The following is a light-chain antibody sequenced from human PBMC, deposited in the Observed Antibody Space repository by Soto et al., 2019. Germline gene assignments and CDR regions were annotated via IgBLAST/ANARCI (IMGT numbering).Light chain of an antibody. Sequence: DIVMTQSPDSLAVSLGERATINCKSSQSVLYSSNNKNYLAWYQQKPGQPPKLLIYWASTRESGVPDRFSGSGSGTDFTLTISSLQAEDVAVYYCQQYYSPPLTFGGGTKVVIK. J-gene: IGKJ4*01. CDR2: WAS. V-gene: IGKV4-1*01. CDR1: QSVLYSSNNKNY. CDR3: QQYYSPPLT.